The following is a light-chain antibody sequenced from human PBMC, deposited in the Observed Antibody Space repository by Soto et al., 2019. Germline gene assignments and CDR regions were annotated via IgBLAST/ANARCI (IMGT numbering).Light chain of an antibody. CDR2: AVS. V-gene: IGLV2-11*01. Sequence: QSVLTRPRSVSGSPGQSVSISCTGTNSDIGNYNLVSWYQQPPGKAPKLIISAVSRRPSGVPDRFSGSKSGNTASLTISGLQADDEADYYCWSYTTSDMWVFGGGTKLTVL. CDR1: NSDIGNYNL. CDR3: WSYTTSDMWV. J-gene: IGLJ3*02.